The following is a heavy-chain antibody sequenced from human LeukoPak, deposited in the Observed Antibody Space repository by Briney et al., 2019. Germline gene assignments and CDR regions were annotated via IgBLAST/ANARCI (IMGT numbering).Heavy chain of an antibody. CDR3: ARRLTQYDCFDP. V-gene: IGHV6-1*01. CDR2: TYYRSTWYN. J-gene: IGHJ5*02. D-gene: IGHD2-2*01. CDR1: GDSASSNSVT. Sequence: SQTLSLTCAISGDSASSNSVTWNWIRQSPSRGLEWLGRTYYRSTWYNDYAVSVRGRITVNPDASKNQFSLHLNSVTPEDTAVYYCARRLTQYDCFDPWGQGILVTVSS.